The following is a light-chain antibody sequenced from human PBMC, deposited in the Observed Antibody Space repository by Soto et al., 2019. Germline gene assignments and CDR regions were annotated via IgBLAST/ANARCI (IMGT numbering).Light chain of an antibody. CDR3: QQYSKWPSYT. J-gene: IGKJ2*01. CDR1: QSVRTN. CDR2: RSS. V-gene: IGKV3-15*01. Sequence: EIVMTQSPATLAVSPGEIAALSCRASQSVRTNLAWSQQKPGKAPRLLIYRSSTRATNIPARFSGSGSGTEFTLTISRLPSEDFAVYYCQQYSKWPSYTFGQGTKV.